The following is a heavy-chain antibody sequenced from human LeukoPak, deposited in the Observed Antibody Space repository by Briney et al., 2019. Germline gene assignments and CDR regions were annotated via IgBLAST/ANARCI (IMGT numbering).Heavy chain of an antibody. CDR3: ARGAYGSGSSFDY. CDR2: ISYDGSDK. CDR1: GFTFSNYA. J-gene: IGHJ4*02. V-gene: IGHV3-30*04. Sequence: GRSLRLSCAASGFTFSNYAMRWVRPAPGKGLEWVAVISYDGSDKYYADSVKGRFTISRDISKNTLYLQMNSLRAEDTAVYYCARGAYGSGSSFDYWGQGTLVTVSS. D-gene: IGHD3-10*01.